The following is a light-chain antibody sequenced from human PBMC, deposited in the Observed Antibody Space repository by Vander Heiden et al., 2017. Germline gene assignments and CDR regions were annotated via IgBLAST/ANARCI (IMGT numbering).Light chain of an antibody. CDR3: MQALQTRYT. CDR2: LGS. V-gene: IGKV2-28*01. Sequence: DIVITQSPLSLPVTPGEPASISCRSSQSLLHSNGYNSLDWYLQKPGQSPQLLIYLGSNRASGVPDRFSGSGSGTDFTLKISRVEAEDVGVYYCMQALQTRYTFGQGTKLEIK. J-gene: IGKJ2*01. CDR1: QSLLHSNGYNS.